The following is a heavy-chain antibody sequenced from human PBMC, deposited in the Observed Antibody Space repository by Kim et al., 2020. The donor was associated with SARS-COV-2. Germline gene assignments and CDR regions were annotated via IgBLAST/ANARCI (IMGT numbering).Heavy chain of an antibody. CDR3: ARESSGCVSTWGYFDH. CDR1: GFYFNHFR. D-gene: IGHD2-8*02. V-gene: IGHV3-30*03. J-gene: IGHJ4*02. Sequence: GGSLRLSCVASGFYFNHFRMHWVRQAPGKGLEWVAVISSDGTKKDYADSVKGRFTISRDSSKNIVFLQMDRLRAEDTALYYCARESSGCVSTWGYFDHWGQGTLVPVSS. CDR2: ISSDGTKK.